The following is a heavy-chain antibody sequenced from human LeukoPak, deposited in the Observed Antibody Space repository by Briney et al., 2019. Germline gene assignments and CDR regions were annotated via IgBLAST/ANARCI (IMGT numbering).Heavy chain of an antibody. CDR1: GYTFTSYD. D-gene: IGHD3-10*01. J-gene: IGHJ4*02. CDR3: ARDGYWDYGSGSYYNFDY. CDR2: INPNSGGT. V-gene: IGHV1-2*02. Sequence: ASVKVSCKASGYTFTSYDINWVRQAPGQGLEWMGWINPNSGGTNYAQKFQGRVTMTRDTSISTAYMELSRLRSDDTAVYYCARDGYWDYGSGSYYNFDYWGQGTLVTVSS.